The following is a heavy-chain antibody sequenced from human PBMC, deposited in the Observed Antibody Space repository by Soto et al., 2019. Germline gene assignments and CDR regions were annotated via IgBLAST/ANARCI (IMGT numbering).Heavy chain of an antibody. J-gene: IGHJ5*02. CDR3: ARPGGPHCSGGSCYFVWFVP. D-gene: IGHD2-15*01. Sequence: EVQLVESGGGLVQPGGSLRLSCAASGFTFSSYWMSWVRQAPGKGLEWVANIKQDGSEKYYVDSVKGRFTISRDNAKNSWYLQMNSLGAEDEAVYYCARPGGPHCSGGSCYFVWFVPWGQGTLVTVSS. CDR2: IKQDGSEK. CDR1: GFTFSSYW. V-gene: IGHV3-7*01.